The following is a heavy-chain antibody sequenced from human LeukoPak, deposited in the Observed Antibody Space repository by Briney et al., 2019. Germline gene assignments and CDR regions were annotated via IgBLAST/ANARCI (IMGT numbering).Heavy chain of an antibody. CDR3: ARVREGYIAAPVYNY. Sequence: GASVKVSCKASGGTFSSYAISWVRQAPGQGLEWMGRIIPILGIANYAQKFQGRVTITADKSTSTAYMELSSLRSEDTAVYYCARVREGYIAAPVYNYWGQGTLVTVSS. CDR2: IIPILGIA. CDR1: GGTFSSYA. V-gene: IGHV1-69*04. D-gene: IGHD6-6*01. J-gene: IGHJ4*02.